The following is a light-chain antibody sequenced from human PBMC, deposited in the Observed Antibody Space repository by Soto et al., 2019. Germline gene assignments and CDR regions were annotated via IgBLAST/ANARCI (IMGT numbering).Light chain of an antibody. CDR1: NSDIGGYNY. CDR3: SSYTSRSTLGV. V-gene: IGLV2-14*03. J-gene: IGLJ2*01. CDR2: DVS. Sequence: QSALTQPASVSGSPGQSITISCTGTNSDIGGYNYVSWYQQHPGKAPKLMIYDVSNRPSGVSYRFSGSKSVNTASLTISGLQAEYEADYYCSSYTSRSTLGVFGGGTKLTVL.